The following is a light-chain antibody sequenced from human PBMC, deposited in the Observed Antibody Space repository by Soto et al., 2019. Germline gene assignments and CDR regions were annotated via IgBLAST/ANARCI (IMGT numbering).Light chain of an antibody. V-gene: IGKV3-11*01. CDR2: DAS. J-gene: IGKJ5*01. CDR1: QSVSRY. CDR3: QQRSNWPPN. Sequence: EIVLTQSPANLSLSPGDRATLSCRASQSVSRYLAWYQQKPGQAPRLLIYDASNMATGIPARFSGSGSGTDFTLTISSLEPEDFAVYYCQQRSNWPPNFGQGTRLEIK.